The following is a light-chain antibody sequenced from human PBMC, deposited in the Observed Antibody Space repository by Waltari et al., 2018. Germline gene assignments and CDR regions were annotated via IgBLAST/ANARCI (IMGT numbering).Light chain of an antibody. CDR2: DVT. V-gene: IGLV2-14*03. CDR1: SSDVGSYNY. Sequence: QSALTQPASVSGSPGQSLTLSCSGTSSDVGSYNYVSLYQQHPGTPPKLLFYDVTKRPPGVSGRFSGSKSGNTASLTISGLQPEDEADYFCSSYTPTSILVFGGGTKLTV. J-gene: IGLJ2*01. CDR3: SSYTPTSILV.